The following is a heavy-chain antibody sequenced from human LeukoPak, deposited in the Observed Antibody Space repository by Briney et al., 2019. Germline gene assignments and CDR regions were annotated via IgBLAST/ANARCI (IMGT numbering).Heavy chain of an antibody. CDR2: IHWNSTNT. V-gene: IGHV3-20*04. J-gene: IGHJ4*02. CDR1: GLNFDDYD. D-gene: IGHD5-12*01. Sequence: GRSLRLSCAASGLNFDDYDMTWVRQAPGKGREWVSGIHWNSTNTGYADSVKGRFTISRNSAKNSLYLQMNRLRVEDTAFYFCARVYYSGYDILFDYWGQGTLVTVSS. CDR3: ARVYYSGYDILFDY.